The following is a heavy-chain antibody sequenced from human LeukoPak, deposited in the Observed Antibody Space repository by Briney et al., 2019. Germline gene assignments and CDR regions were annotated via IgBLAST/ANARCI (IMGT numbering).Heavy chain of an antibody. V-gene: IGHV4-4*09. D-gene: IGHD6-13*01. CDR1: GGSISNYY. J-gene: IGHJ6*03. CDR3: ARLTGYQQPTGGYYYYMDV. CDR2: ISASGGT. Sequence: SETLSLTCTVSGGSISNYYWSWIRQPPGKGLGWSGYISASGGTNYNPSLKSRVTISVDTSKNQFSLRLSSVTAADTAMYYCARLTGYQQPTGGYYYYMDVWGKGTTVTVSS.